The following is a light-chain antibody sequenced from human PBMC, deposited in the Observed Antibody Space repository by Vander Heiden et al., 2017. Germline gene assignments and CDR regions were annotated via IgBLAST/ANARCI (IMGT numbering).Light chain of an antibody. CDR3: QQYNNWPPLT. J-gene: IGKJ4*01. Sequence: EIVMTQSPATLSVSPGERDTLSCRASQSVSSNLAWYQQKPGQAPRLLIYGASTRATGSPARFSGSGSGTEFTLTISSLQSEDFAVYYCQQYNNWPPLTFGGGTKVEIK. CDR1: QSVSSN. V-gene: IGKV3-15*01. CDR2: GAS.